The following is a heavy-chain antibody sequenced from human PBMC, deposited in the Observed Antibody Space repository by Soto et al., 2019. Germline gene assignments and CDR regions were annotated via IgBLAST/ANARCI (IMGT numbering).Heavy chain of an antibody. CDR1: GGSISSGGYN. D-gene: IGHD3-3*01. CDR2: IYYSGST. CDR3: ARGGNFWSGYYRRFDP. J-gene: IGHJ5*02. V-gene: IGHV4-31*02. Sequence: TLSLTCTVSGGSISSGGYNRSWIRQHPGKGLEWIGYIYYSGSTYYNPSLKSRVTISVDTSKNQFSLKLSSVTAADTAVYYCARGGNFWSGYYRRFDPSGQGS.